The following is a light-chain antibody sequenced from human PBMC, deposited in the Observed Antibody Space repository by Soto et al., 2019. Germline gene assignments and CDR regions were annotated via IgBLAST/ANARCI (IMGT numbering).Light chain of an antibody. CDR1: SSDVGGYNY. V-gene: IGLV2-8*01. Sequence: QSVLTQPPSASGSPGQSVTISCTGTSSDVGGYNYVSWYQQHPGKAPKLMIYEVSKRPSGVPDRFSGSKSGNTASLTVSGLQAEDEADYYCSSYAGSNNSLLFGTGTKVT. J-gene: IGLJ1*01. CDR3: SSYAGSNNSLL. CDR2: EVS.